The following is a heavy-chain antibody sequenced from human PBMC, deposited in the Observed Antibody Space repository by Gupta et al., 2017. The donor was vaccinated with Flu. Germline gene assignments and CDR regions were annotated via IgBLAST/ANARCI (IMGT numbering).Heavy chain of an antibody. V-gene: IGHV3-21*04. D-gene: IGHD3-10*01. Sequence: APGKGLEWVSSSDGTGVFTYYADSVKGRFTISRDNAKNSLFLQMNSLRVEDTAVYYCAVASTVVRGHNEDVDIWGQGTMVTVSS. CDR3: AVASTVVRGHNEDVDI. J-gene: IGHJ3*02. CDR2: SDGTGVFT.